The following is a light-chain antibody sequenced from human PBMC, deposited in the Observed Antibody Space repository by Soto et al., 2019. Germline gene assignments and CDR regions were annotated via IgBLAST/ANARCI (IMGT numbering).Light chain of an antibody. CDR2: GAS. CDR3: QQYGSSPYT. V-gene: IGKV3-20*01. CDR1: QSVSSNY. Sequence: EIVLTQSPGTLSLSPGERATLSCRASQSVSSNYLAWYQQKPGQAPRLLIYGASSRATDIPDRFSGSGSGTDFTLTISRLEPEDFAVYYCQQYGSSPYTFCQGTKLETK. J-gene: IGKJ2*01.